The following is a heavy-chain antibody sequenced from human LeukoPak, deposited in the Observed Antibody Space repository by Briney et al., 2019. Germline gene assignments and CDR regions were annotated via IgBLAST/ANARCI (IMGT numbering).Heavy chain of an antibody. Sequence: SETLSLTCTVSGGSISSGDYYWSWLRQPSGKGLEWIGSIYYSGSTYYNPSLKSRVTISVDTSKNQFSLKLSSVTAADTAVYYCANNYGDYEYNWFDPWGQGTLVTVSS. CDR1: GGSISSGDYY. J-gene: IGHJ5*02. CDR3: ANNYGDYEYNWFDP. V-gene: IGHV4-39*01. CDR2: IYYSGST. D-gene: IGHD4-17*01.